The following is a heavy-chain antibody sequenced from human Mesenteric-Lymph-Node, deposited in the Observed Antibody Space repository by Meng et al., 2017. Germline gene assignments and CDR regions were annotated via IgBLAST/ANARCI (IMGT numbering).Heavy chain of an antibody. J-gene: IGHJ4*02. CDR1: GGSISRSDW. CDR2: TSHSGST. Sequence: HVVLPESGPGLVKPSETLSLTCAVSGGSISRSDWWSWVRQPPGKGLEWIGETSHSGSTKYSPSLKSRVTISLDKSKNQLSLKLNSVTAADTAVYYCASSDYYRSDYWGQGTLVTVSS. CDR3: ASSDYYRSDY. V-gene: IGHV4-4*02. D-gene: IGHD3-22*01.